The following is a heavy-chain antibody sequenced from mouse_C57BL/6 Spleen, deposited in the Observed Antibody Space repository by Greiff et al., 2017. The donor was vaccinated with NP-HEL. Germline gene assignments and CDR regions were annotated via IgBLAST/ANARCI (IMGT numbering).Heavy chain of an antibody. V-gene: IGHV1-19*01. J-gene: IGHJ2*01. Sequence: VQLQQSGPVLVKPGASVKMSCKASGYTFTDYYMNWVKQSHGKSLEWIGVINPYNGGTSYNQKFKGKATLTVDKSSSTAYMELNSLTSEDSAVYYCAREGPYDYDEDADYWGQGTTLTVSS. CDR2: INPYNGGT. CDR1: GYTFTDYY. D-gene: IGHD2-4*01. CDR3: AREGPYDYDEDADY.